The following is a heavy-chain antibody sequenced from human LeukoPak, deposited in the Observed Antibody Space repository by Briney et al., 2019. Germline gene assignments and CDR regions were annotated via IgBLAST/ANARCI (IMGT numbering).Heavy chain of an antibody. CDR3: ARGHPVAGPFDY. Sequence: PGGSLRLSCAASGFTFSSYSMNWVRQAPGKGLEWVSSISSSSSSYIYYADSVKGRFTISRDNAKNSLYLQMNSLRAEDTAVYYCARGHPVAGPFDYWGQGTLVTVSS. CDR2: ISSSSSSYI. D-gene: IGHD6-19*01. J-gene: IGHJ4*02. V-gene: IGHV3-21*01. CDR1: GFTFSSYS.